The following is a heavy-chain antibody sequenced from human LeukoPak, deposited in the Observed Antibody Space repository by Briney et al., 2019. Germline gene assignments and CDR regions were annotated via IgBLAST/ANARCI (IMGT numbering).Heavy chain of an antibody. CDR1: GGSFSGYY. Sequence: PSETLSLTCAVYGGSFSGYYWSWIRQPPGKGLEWIGEINHSGSTSYNPSLKSRVTISVDTSKNQFSLKLSSVTAADTAVYYCARGKIAAAAPGYFDYWGQGTLVTVSS. D-gene: IGHD6-13*01. CDR2: INHSGST. CDR3: ARGKIAAAAPGYFDY. V-gene: IGHV4-34*01. J-gene: IGHJ4*02.